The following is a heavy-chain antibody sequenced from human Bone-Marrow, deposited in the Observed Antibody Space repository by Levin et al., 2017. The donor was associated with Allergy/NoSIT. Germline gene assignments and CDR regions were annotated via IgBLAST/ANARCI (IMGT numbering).Heavy chain of an antibody. D-gene: IGHD1-14*01. CDR1: GFSFSSYD. CDR2: VSYDGSDK. Sequence: GGSLRLSCAASGFSFSSYDIHWVRQAPGKGLEWVAVVSYDGSDKSYADSVKGRCTIPRDNSKNTPYLQTTSLRPEDTALYYCAKANHWGQGTLVTVSS. J-gene: IGHJ4*02. V-gene: IGHV3-30*18. CDR3: AKANH.